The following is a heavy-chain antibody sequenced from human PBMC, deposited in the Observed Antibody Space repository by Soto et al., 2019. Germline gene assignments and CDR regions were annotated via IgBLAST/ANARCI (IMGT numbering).Heavy chain of an antibody. CDR2: VSPSGDTT. CDR1: GFIFSTYS. Sequence: GGSLRLSCEASGFIFSTYSMTWVRQGPGKWLEWVAAVSPSGDTTHYADSLKGRLTISRDNSKNTVSLQMNSLSADDTGLYYCVREPDVWGEG. J-gene: IGHJ6*02. CDR3: VREPDV. V-gene: IGHV3-23*01.